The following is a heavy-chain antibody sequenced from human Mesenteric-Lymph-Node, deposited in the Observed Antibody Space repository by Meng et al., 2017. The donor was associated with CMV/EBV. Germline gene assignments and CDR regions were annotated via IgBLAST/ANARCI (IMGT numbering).Heavy chain of an antibody. CDR2: SSGSGDAT. D-gene: IGHD2-15*01. CDR3: AKDREGTPGCSPGCYFDS. CDR1: GFTFSSYA. J-gene: IGHJ4*02. Sequence: GESLKISCAASGFTFSSYAMSWVRRAPGKGLEWVSTSSGSGDATYFADSVKGRFTISRDNSRNTLYLQMNSLRAEDTAVYYCAKDREGTPGCSPGCYFDSWGRGSPVTVSS. V-gene: IGHV3-23*01.